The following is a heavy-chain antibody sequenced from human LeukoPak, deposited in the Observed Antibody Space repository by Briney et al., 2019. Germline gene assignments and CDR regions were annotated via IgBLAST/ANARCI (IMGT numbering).Heavy chain of an antibody. CDR2: ISRRGDTK. Sequence: GGSLRLSCVASGFTLSSYTLNWVRRAPGKGLEWVSVISRRGDTKYYADSVKGRFTISRDNSKNTVFLQMNSLRDEDTAVYYCAKDLYSNYGPADYWGQGNLVTVSS. D-gene: IGHD4-4*01. V-gene: IGHV3-23*01. CDR1: GFTLSSYT. J-gene: IGHJ4*02. CDR3: AKDLYSNYGPADY.